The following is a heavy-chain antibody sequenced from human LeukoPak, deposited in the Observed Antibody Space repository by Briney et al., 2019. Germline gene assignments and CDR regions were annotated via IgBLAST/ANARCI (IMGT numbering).Heavy chain of an antibody. CDR1: GFTFSSYG. V-gene: IGHV3-30*02. Sequence: GGSLRLSCAASGFTFSSYGMHWVRQAPGKGLEWVAFIRYDGSNKYYADSVKGRFTISRDNSKNTLYLQMNSLRAEDTAVYYCAKCSGASPYNNWFDPWGQGTLVTVSS. CDR2: IRYDGSNK. CDR3: AKCSGASPYNNWFDP. D-gene: IGHD3-10*01. J-gene: IGHJ5*02.